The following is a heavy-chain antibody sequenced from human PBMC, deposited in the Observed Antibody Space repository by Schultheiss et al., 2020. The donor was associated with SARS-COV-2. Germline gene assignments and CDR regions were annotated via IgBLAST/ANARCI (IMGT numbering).Heavy chain of an antibody. D-gene: IGHD4-17*01. J-gene: IGHJ4*02. CDR2: INHSGST. V-gene: IGHV4-39*07. Sequence: SETLSLTCIVSGGSISSNGPYWGWIRQPPGKGLEWIGEINHSGSTNYNPSLKSRVTISVDTSKNQFSLKLSSVTAADTAVYYCARRTTVTPTFDYWGQGTLVTVSS. CDR1: GGSISSNGPY. CDR3: ARRTTVTPTFDY.